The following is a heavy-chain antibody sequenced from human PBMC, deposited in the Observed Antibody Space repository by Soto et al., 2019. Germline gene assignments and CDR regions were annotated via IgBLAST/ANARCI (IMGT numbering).Heavy chain of an antibody. J-gene: IGHJ4*02. D-gene: IGHD1-7*01. CDR1: GYTFTGYY. CDR3: ARGGYWNYWSYYDY. Sequence: ASVKVSCKASGYTFTGYYIHWVRQAPGQGLEWMGWNNPNRRGKNYAQKFQWRVNMTRGTSISTAYMELSRLRYDDTAVFYCARGGYWNYWSYYDYWGQGTLVTVSS. CDR2: NNPNRRGK. V-gene: IGHV1-2*02.